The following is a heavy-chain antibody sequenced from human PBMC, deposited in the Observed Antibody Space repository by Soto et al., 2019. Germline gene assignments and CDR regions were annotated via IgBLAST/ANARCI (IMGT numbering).Heavy chain of an antibody. V-gene: IGHV1-69*01. J-gene: IGHJ4*02. CDR1: GGTFSSYA. Sequence: QVQLVQSGAEVKKPGSSVKVSCKASGGTFSSYAISWVRQAPGQGLEWMGGSIPILGTATYAQKFQGRVTITAAESTSTAYMELSSLRTEDTAVYYCGRAITSDGYNLDSGGQGTLVTVSS. CDR3: GRAITSDGYNLDS. CDR2: SIPILGTA. D-gene: IGHD5-12*01.